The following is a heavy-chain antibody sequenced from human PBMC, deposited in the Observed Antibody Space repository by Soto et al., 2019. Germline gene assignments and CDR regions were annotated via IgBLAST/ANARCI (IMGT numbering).Heavy chain of an antibody. D-gene: IGHD3-16*01. CDR1: GDSISSGNKY. J-gene: IGHJ6*02. V-gene: IGHV4-30-4*01. CDR2: IFSSGTT. Sequence: QVQLRESGPGLVMPSQTLSLTCTVSGDSISSGNKYWSWIRQPPGKGLGWIGYIFSSGTTYYNPSLKSRLTMSLDASPNQFSLKLNSLTDADTAVYFCARVPSPFDYYYAMDVWGQGTTVTVSS. CDR3: ARVPSPFDYYYAMDV.